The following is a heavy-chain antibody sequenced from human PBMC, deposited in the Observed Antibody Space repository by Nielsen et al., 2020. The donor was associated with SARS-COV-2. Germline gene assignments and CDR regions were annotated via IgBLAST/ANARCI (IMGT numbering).Heavy chain of an antibody. D-gene: IGHD2/OR15-2a*01. CDR2: INSDGSST. CDR1: GFTFSSYW. CDR3: ARDLSGNWYFDL. Sequence: GGSLRLSCAASGFTFSSYWMHWVRQAPGKGLVWVSRINSDGSSTSYADSVKGRFTISRENAKNSLYLQMNSLRAGDTAVYYCARDLSGNWYFDLWGRGTLVTVSS. V-gene: IGHV3-74*01. J-gene: IGHJ2*01.